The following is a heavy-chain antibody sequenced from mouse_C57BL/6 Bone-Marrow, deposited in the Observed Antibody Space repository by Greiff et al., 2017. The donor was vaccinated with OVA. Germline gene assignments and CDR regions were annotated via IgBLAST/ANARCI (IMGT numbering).Heavy chain of an antibody. CDR2: ISDGGSYT. D-gene: IGHD2-4*01. CDR3: AREGRYYDSSGFAY. J-gene: IGHJ3*01. V-gene: IGHV5-4*01. CDR1: GFTFSSYA. Sequence: EVQLVESGGGLVKPGGSLKLSCAASGFTFSSYAMSWVRQTPEKRLEWVATISDGGSYTYYPDNVKGRFTISRDNAKNNLYLQMSHLKSEDTAMYYCAREGRYYDSSGFAYWGQGTLVTVSA.